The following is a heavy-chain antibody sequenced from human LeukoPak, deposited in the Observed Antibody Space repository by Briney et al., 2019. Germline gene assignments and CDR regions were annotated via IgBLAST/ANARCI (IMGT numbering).Heavy chain of an antibody. Sequence: PSETLSLTCTVSGGSISSYYWSWIRQPPGKGLEWIGYIYYSGSTNYNPSLKSRVTISVDTSKNQFSLKLSSVTAADTAVYYCARVKVVESMVTYFDYWGQGTLVTVSS. CDR2: IYYSGST. J-gene: IGHJ4*02. D-gene: IGHD2-21*02. CDR1: GGSISSYY. V-gene: IGHV4-59*01. CDR3: ARVKVVESMVTYFDY.